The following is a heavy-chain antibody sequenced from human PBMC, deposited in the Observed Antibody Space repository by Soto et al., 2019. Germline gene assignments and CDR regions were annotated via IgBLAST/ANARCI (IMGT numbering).Heavy chain of an antibody. V-gene: IGHV1-8*01. CDR1: GYTFTSYD. CDR3: ARGRRRIAAAGTGWFDP. Sequence: QVQLVQSGAEVKKPGASVKVSCKASGYTFTSYDINWVRQATGQGLEWIGWMTPNSDNTDFAQKFKGRVTITRNTSTRTAYMELSSLRSEDTAVYYCARGRRRIAAAGTGWFDPWGQGTLVTVSS. J-gene: IGHJ5*02. CDR2: MTPNSDNT. D-gene: IGHD6-13*01.